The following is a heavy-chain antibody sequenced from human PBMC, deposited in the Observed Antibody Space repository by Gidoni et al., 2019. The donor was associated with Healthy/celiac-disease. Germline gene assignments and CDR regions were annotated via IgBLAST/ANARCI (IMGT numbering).Heavy chain of an antibody. V-gene: IGHV4-34*01. CDR1: GGSFSGYY. D-gene: IGHD3-16*02. CDR3: ARARSRITFGGVIDY. Sequence: QVQLQQWGAGLLKPSETLSLTCAVSGGSFSGYYWSWIRQPPGKGLEWIGEINHSGSTNYNPSLKSRVTISVDTSKNQFSLKLSSVTAADTAVYYCARARSRITFGGVIDYWGQGTLVTVSS. J-gene: IGHJ4*02. CDR2: INHSGST.